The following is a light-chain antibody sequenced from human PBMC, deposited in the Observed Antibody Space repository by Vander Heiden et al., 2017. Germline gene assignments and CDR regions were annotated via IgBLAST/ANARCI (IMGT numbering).Light chain of an antibody. Sequence: DIQMTQSPSTLSASVGDRVTITCRASQYISTSLAWYQQKPGKAPNLLIYKASTLESGVPSRFSGSGSGTDFTLTISSLLPDDFATYYCQQDNNSPYIFGQGTKLEIK. V-gene: IGKV1-5*03. CDR2: KAS. CDR1: QYISTS. J-gene: IGKJ2*01. CDR3: QQDNNSPYI.